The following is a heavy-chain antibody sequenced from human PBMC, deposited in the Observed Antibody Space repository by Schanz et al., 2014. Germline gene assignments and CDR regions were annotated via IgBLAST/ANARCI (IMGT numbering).Heavy chain of an antibody. CDR3: ARDRQQLVGRIGYYYGMDV. J-gene: IGHJ6*02. Sequence: EMQLVESGGGLVQPGRSLRLSCAASGFTFEDYAMHWVRQVPGKGLEWVAGLSWNRRSVGYADSVKGRFTISRDNSKNTLYLQMNSLRAEDTAVYYCARDRQQLVGRIGYYYGMDVWGQGTTVTVSS. V-gene: IGHV3-9*01. CDR2: LSWNRRSV. D-gene: IGHD6-13*01. CDR1: GFTFEDYA.